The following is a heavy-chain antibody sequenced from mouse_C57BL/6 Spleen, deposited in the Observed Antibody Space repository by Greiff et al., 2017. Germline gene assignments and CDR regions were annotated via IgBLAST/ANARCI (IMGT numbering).Heavy chain of an antibody. CDR2: IRNKANGYTT. Sequence: DVMLVESGGGLVQPGGSLSLSCAASGFTFTDYYMSWVRQPPGKALEWLGFIRNKANGYTTEYSASVKGRFTISRDNSQSILYLQMNALRAEDSATYYCARYTVANRYAMDYWGQGTSVTVSS. D-gene: IGHD1-1*01. J-gene: IGHJ4*01. CDR3: ARYTVANRYAMDY. V-gene: IGHV7-3*01. CDR1: GFTFTDYY.